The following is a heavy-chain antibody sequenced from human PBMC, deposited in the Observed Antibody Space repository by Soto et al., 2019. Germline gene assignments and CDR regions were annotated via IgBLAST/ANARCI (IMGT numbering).Heavy chain of an antibody. D-gene: IGHD6-6*01. V-gene: IGHV1-69*13. J-gene: IGHJ4*02. CDR1: GGTFSGYA. CDR2: IIPMFGTS. Sequence: SVKVSCKASGGTFSGYAISWVRQAPGQGLEWMGEIIPMFGTSNYAQKFQGRVTITADESTSTAYMELSSLSPADTAVYYCARVGGLAARTFDYWGPGTLVTVSS. CDR3: ARVGGLAARTFDY.